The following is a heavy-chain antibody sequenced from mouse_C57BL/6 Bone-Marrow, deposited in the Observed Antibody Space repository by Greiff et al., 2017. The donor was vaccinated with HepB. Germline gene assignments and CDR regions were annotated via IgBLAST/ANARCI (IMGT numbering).Heavy chain of an antibody. D-gene: IGHD2-2*01. CDR3: RSTDYGYDEPFDV. CDR1: GYTFTDYE. V-gene: IGHV1-15*01. CDR2: IDPETGGT. J-gene: IGHJ1*03. Sequence: VKLQQSGAELVRPGASVTLSCKASGYTFTDYEMHWVKQTPVHGLEWIGAIDPETGGTAYNQKFKGKAILTADKSSSTAYMELRSLTSEDSAVYYCRSTDYGYDEPFDVWGTGTTVTVSS.